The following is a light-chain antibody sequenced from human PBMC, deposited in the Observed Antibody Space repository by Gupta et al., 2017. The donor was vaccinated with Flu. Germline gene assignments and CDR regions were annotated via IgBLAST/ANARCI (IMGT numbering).Light chain of an antibody. V-gene: IGKV1-5*03. CDR1: QSISRW. J-gene: IGKJ1*01. CDR3: QQDNTYWT. CDR2: KAS. Sequence: DIQMTQSPSTLSASVGDRVTITRRASQSISRWLAWYQQKPGKAPKLLIYKASKVKSGVPLRFSGSGSATEFTLTSSRLQPDDFATYYGQQDNTYWTFGQGTKVEIK.